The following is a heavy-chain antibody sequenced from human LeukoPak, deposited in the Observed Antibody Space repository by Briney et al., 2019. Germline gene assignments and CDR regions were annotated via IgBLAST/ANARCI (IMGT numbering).Heavy chain of an antibody. CDR1: GYTFTSYA. Sequence: ASVKVSCKASGYTFTSYAMNWVRQAPGQGLEWMGWINTNTGNPTYAQGFTGRFVFSLDTSVSTAYLQISSLKAEDTAVYYCARVRRITIFGVVTTGNNWFDPWGRGTLVTVSS. CDR3: ARVRRITIFGVVTTGNNWFDP. D-gene: IGHD3-3*01. CDR2: INTNTGNP. V-gene: IGHV7-4-1*02. J-gene: IGHJ5*02.